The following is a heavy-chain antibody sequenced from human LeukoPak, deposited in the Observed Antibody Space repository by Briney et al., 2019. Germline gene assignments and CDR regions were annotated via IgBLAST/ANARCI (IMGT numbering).Heavy chain of an antibody. D-gene: IGHD2-15*01. CDR1: GFTFSNAW. CDR2: IKSKTNGGTT. J-gene: IGHJ4*02. CDR3: TTDRLTVTQALDY. V-gene: IGHV3-15*01. Sequence: PGGSLRLSCAASGFTFSNAWMTWVRQAPGKGLELVGRIKSKTNGGTTDHTAPVKGRFTISRDDSKNTLYLQMNSLKTEDTAVYYCTTDRLTVTQALDYWGQGSLVTVSS.